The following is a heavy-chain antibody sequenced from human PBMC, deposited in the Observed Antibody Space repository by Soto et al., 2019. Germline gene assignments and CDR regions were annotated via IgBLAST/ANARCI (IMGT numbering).Heavy chain of an antibody. CDR2: IYHSGST. Sequence: LSHPCSVSGGSIISPNYYRGRIRQPPGKGLEWIGEIYHSGSTNYNPSLKSRVTISVDKSKNQFSLKLSSVTAADTAVYYCARSPGLIAAAGIYYFDYWGQGTLVTVSS. CDR3: ARSPGLIAAAGIYYFDY. CDR1: GGSIISPNYY. D-gene: IGHD6-13*01. J-gene: IGHJ4*02. V-gene: IGHV4-61*05.